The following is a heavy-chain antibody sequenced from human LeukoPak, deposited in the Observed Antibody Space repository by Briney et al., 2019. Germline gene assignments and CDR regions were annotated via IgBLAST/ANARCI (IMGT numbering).Heavy chain of an antibody. CDR3: ASPSMVRGEGADYMDV. J-gene: IGHJ6*03. Sequence: ASVKVSCKASGYTFTSYYMHWVRQAPGQGLEWMGMINPSGGSTSYAQKFQGRVTMTRDTSTSTVYMELSSLRSEDTAVYYCASPSMVRGEGADYMDVWGKGTTVTISS. D-gene: IGHD3-10*01. CDR1: GYTFTSYY. V-gene: IGHV1-46*01. CDR2: INPSGGST.